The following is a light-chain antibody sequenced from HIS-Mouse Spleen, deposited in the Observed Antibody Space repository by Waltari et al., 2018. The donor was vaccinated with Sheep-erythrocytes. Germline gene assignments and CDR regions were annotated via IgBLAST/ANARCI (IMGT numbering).Light chain of an antibody. J-gene: IGKJ4*01. V-gene: IGKV1-39*01. CDR3: QQSYSTPPT. Sequence: DIQMTQSPSSLSASVGDRVTITCRASQSISSYLNWYQQKPGKAPKLLIYAASSLQSGVQSRFSGSGSGTDFTLTISSLQPEDFATYYCQQSYSTPPTFGGG. CDR1: QSISSY. CDR2: AAS.